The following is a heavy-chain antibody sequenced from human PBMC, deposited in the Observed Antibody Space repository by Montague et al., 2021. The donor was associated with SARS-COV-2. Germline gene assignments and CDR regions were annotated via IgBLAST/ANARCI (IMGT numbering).Heavy chain of an antibody. D-gene: IGHD3-22*01. J-gene: IGHJ4*02. Sequence: SETLSLTCTVSGGSSSSSSYYWGWIRQPPGKGLEWIGSIYYSGSTYYNPSLKSRVTISVDTSKNQFSLKLSSVTAADTAVYYCARHGKTSIAMIVVVIGYFDYWGQGTLVTVSS. CDR3: ARHGKTSIAMIVVVIGYFDY. CDR2: IYYSGST. V-gene: IGHV4-39*01. CDR1: GGSSSSSSYY.